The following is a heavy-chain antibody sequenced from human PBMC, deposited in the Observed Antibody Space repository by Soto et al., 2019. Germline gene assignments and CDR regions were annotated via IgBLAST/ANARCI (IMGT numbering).Heavy chain of an antibody. V-gene: IGHV3-7*01. Sequence: HPGGSLRLSCAASGFTFSSYWMSWVRQAPGKGLEWVANIKQDGSEKYYVDSVKGRFTISRDNAKNSLYLQMNSLRAEDTAVYYFVDGGSRRAFDISGQGTMVTVSS. J-gene: IGHJ3*02. CDR2: IKQDGSEK. CDR3: VDGGSRRAFDI. CDR1: GFTFSSYW.